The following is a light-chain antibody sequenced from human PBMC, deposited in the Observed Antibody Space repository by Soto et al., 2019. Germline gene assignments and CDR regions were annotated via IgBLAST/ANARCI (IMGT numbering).Light chain of an antibody. CDR3: SSYTSSSTF. CDR1: SSDVGGYNY. CDR2: DVS. V-gene: IGLV2-14*01. J-gene: IGLJ1*01. Sequence: QSVLTQPASVSGSPGQSITNSCTGTSSDVGGYNYVSWYQQHPGKAPKLMIYDVSNRPSGVSNRFSGSKSGNTASLTISGLQAEDEADYYCSSYTSSSTFFGTGTKVTVL.